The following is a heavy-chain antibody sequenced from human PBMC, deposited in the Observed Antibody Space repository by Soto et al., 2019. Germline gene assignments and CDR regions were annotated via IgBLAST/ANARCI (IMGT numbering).Heavy chain of an antibody. CDR2: ISYDGSNK. D-gene: IGHD3-16*01. CDR3: ARDPLGGSMEGMDV. Sequence: SCKASGFTFSSYAMHGVRQAPGKGLEWVAVISYDGSNKYYADSVKGRFTISRDNSKNTLYLQMNSLRAEDTAVYYCARDPLGGSMEGMDVWGQGTTVTVSS. CDR1: GFTFSSYA. V-gene: IGHV3-30-3*01. J-gene: IGHJ6*02.